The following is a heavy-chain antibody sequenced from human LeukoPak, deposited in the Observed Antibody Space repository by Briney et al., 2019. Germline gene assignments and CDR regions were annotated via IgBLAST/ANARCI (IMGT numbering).Heavy chain of an antibody. Sequence: GGSLRLSCAASGFTFSTYWMSWVRQAPGKGPEWVANIKQDGSEKYYLDSVKGRFTISRDNAKNSLYLQMNSLRAEDTVVYFCTREAAAGIDYWGQGTLVTVSS. CDR3: TREAAAGIDY. CDR1: GFTFSTYW. CDR2: IKQDGSEK. V-gene: IGHV3-7*01. D-gene: IGHD6-13*01. J-gene: IGHJ4*02.